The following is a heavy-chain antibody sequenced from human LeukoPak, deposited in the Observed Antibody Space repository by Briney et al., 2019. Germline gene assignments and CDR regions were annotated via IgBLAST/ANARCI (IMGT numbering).Heavy chain of an antibody. CDR1: GFTFSSYS. CDR3: ARGNYGDYAFDY. J-gene: IGHJ4*02. V-gene: IGHV3-21*01. Sequence: PGGSLRLSCAASGFTFSSYSMNWVRQAPGKGLEWVSSISSSSSYIYYADSVKGRFTISRDNAKNSLYLQMNSLRAEDTAVYYCARGNYGDYAFDYWGQGTLVTVSS. D-gene: IGHD4-17*01. CDR2: ISSSSSYI.